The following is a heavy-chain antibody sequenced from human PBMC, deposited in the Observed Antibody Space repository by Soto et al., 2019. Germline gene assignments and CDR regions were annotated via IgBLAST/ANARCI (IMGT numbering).Heavy chain of an antibody. J-gene: IGHJ4*02. CDR3: ARQADSSSWDFDY. CDR1: GGSISSSSYY. V-gene: IGHV4-39*01. Sequence: SETLSLTCTVSGGSISSSSYYWGWIRQPPGKGLEWIGSIYYSGSTYYNPSLKSRVTISVDTSKNQFSLKLSSVTAADTAVYYCARQADSSSWDFDYWGQGTLVTVSS. D-gene: IGHD6-13*01. CDR2: IYYSGST.